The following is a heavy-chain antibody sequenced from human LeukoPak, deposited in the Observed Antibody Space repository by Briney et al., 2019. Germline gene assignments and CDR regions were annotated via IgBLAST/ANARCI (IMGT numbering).Heavy chain of an antibody. Sequence: PSQSLSLTWSVAAASVSILYCGCVRQPPGEGREWLGYIYYTGSTNYNPSLKSRVTMFVDMSKNQFSLRLSSVTAADTAVYYCARHRAYSSSSPFDYWGQGTLVTVSS. D-gene: IGHD6-6*01. V-gene: IGHV4-59*08. CDR2: IYYTGST. J-gene: IGHJ4*02. CDR1: AASVSILY. CDR3: ARHRAYSSSSPFDY.